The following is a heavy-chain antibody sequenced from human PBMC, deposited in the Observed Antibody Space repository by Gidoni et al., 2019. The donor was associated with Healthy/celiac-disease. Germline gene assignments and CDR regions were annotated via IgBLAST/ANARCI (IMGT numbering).Heavy chain of an antibody. D-gene: IGHD2-15*01. CDR1: GGSISSSSYY. CDR2: IDYSGST. CDR3: ARQYLDCSGGSCYSLSLGRDAFDI. J-gene: IGHJ3*02. V-gene: IGHV4-39*01. Sequence: QLQLQESGPGLVKPSETLSLTCTVSGGSISSSSYYWVWIRQPPGKGLEWLGSIDYSGSTYYYPSRKSRVTLSVETSKSQFSLKLSSVTAADTAVYYLARQYLDCSGGSCYSLSLGRDAFDIWGQGTMVTVSS.